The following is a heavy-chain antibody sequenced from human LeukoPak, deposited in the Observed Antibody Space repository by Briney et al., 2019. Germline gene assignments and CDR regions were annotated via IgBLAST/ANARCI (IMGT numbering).Heavy chain of an antibody. CDR1: GYTLTELS. D-gene: IGHD6-19*01. Sequence: GASVKVSCKVSGYTLTELSMHWVRQAPGQGLEWMGWINPNSGGTNYAQKFQGRVTMTRDTSISTAYMELSRLRSDDTAVYYCARESSGWYPGDYWGQGTLVTVSS. J-gene: IGHJ4*02. CDR2: INPNSGGT. CDR3: ARESSGWYPGDY. V-gene: IGHV1-2*02.